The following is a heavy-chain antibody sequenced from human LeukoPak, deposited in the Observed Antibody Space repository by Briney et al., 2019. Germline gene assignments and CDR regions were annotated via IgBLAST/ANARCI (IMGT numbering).Heavy chain of an antibody. J-gene: IGHJ5*02. CDR3: ARGGGYDP. Sequence: GGSLRLSCAASGFTFSSYAMSWVRQPPGEGLVWVSHIRSDGSGTTYADSVKGRFTISRDNAKNTLYLQMNSLRVEDTAVYYCARGGGYDPWGQGTLVTVSS. CDR1: GFTFSSYA. V-gene: IGHV3-74*01. D-gene: IGHD3-16*01. CDR2: IRSDGSGT.